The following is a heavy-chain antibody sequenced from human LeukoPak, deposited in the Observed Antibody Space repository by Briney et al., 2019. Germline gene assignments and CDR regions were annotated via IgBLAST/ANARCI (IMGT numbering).Heavy chain of an antibody. V-gene: IGHV3-30*02. CDR1: GFTFSSYG. Sequence: PGGSLRLSCAASGFTFSSYGMHWVRQAPGKGLEWVAFIRYDGNNKYYADSVKGRFTISRDNSKNTLYLQMNSLRAEDTAVYYCAKDVGTTMDPTFDYWGQGTLVTVSS. D-gene: IGHD5-18*01. J-gene: IGHJ4*02. CDR2: IRYDGNNK. CDR3: AKDVGTTMDPTFDY.